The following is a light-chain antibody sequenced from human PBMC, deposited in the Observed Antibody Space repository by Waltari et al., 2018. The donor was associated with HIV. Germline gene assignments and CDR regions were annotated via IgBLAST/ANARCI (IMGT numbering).Light chain of an antibody. V-gene: IGLV2-23*02. Sequence: QSALTQPASVSGSPGQSITISCTGTSRAVGGYNSVSWYQQHPGKAPKLMIYDVSKRPSGVSNRFSGSKSGNTASLTISGLQAEDEADYYCCSYAGSSTFVFGGGTKLTVL. CDR1: SRAVGGYNS. CDR3: CSYAGSSTFV. CDR2: DVS. J-gene: IGLJ2*01.